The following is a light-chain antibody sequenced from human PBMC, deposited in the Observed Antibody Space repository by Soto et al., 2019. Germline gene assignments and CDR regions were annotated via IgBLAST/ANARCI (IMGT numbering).Light chain of an antibody. CDR3: QSYDSSLSGSVV. CDR2: GNS. Sequence: QSVLTQPPSVSGAPGQRSPTPCTGGSPKTGAGYDVHWYQQLPGTAPKPLIYGNSNRPSGVPDRFSGSKSGTSASLAITGLQAEDEADYYCQSYDSSLSGSVVFGGGTKVTVL. V-gene: IGLV1-40*01. CDR1: SPKTGAGYD. J-gene: IGLJ2*01.